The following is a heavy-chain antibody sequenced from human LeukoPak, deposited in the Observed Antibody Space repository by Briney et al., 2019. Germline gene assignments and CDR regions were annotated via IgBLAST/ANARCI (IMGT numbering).Heavy chain of an antibody. V-gene: IGHV3-23*01. CDR1: GFTFSKYT. D-gene: IGHD2-15*01. J-gene: IGHJ4*02. CDR3: ASRHCSSGTCYPAGADPFDY. Sequence: PGGSLRLSCVASGFTFSKYTMSWVCQAPGKGLEWVSGISGSGASTYSADFVKGRFTISRDNSKNTLYLQMNSLRAEDTAVYYCASRHCSSGTCYPAGADPFDYWGQGTLVTVSS. CDR2: ISGSGAST.